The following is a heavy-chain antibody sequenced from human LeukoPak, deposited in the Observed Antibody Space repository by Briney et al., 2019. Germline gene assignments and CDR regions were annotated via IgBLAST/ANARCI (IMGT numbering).Heavy chain of an antibody. J-gene: IGHJ6*03. V-gene: IGHV1-2*02. CDR1: GYTFTGYY. D-gene: IGHD3-16*01. CDR3: ARDWGLSFPYYYYYMDV. Sequence: ASVKVSCKASGYTFTGYYMHWVRQAPGQGLEWMGWINPNSGGTNYAQKFQGRVTMPRDTSISTAYMELSRLRSDDAAVYYCARDWGLSFPYYYYYMDVWGKGTTVTVSS. CDR2: INPNSGGT.